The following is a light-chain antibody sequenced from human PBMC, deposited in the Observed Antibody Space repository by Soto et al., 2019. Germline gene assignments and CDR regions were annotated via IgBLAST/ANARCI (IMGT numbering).Light chain of an antibody. CDR3: QHHYSHRWT. CDR1: QXXXXX. Sequence: GDRVTXXXRAXQXXXXXLAWWQQKPGKAPKLLIFSASTLQSGVPXXXXXXXXXXXXXXTINYLQSADFASFYCQHHYSHRWTFGQGTKVEXK. J-gene: IGKJ1*01. CDR2: SAS. V-gene: IGKV1-8*01.